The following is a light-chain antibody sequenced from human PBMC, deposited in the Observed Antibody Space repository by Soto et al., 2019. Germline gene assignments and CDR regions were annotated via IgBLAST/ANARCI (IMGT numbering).Light chain of an antibody. CDR3: MQALQTPWT. V-gene: IGKV2-28*01. J-gene: IGKJ1*01. CDR2: LDS. Sequence: DIVVTQSPLSLPVTPGEPASISCRSSQSLLHSNGYNFLDRYLQKPGQSPQALIYLDSNQASGAPDRFSGSGSGTDFTLKISRVEAEDVGVYYCMQALQTPWTFGQGTKVEIK. CDR1: QSLLHSNGYNF.